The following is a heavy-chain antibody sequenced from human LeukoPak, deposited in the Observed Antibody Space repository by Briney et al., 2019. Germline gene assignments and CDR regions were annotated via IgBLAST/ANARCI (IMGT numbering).Heavy chain of an antibody. Sequence: GGSLRLSCAASGFTFSSYGMHWVRQAPGKGLEWVAFIRYDGGNKYYADSVKGRFTISRDNSKNTLYLQMNSLRAEDTAVYYCAKEFYYDSSGYPTFFDYWGQGTLVTVSS. CDR3: AKEFYYDSSGYPTFFDY. J-gene: IGHJ4*02. CDR2: IRYDGGNK. CDR1: GFTFSSYG. D-gene: IGHD3-22*01. V-gene: IGHV3-30*02.